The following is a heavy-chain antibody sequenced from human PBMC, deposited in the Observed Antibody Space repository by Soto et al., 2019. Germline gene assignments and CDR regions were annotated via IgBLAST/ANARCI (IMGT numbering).Heavy chain of an antibody. V-gene: IGHV3-9*01. CDR3: AKEVGYSGYDLLYCSGGRCYFDC. CDR1: GFTFDDYA. CDR2: ISWNTGST. D-gene: IGHD2-15*01. Sequence: EVQVVESGGGLVQPGRSLRLSCAASGFTFDDYAMHWVRQAPGKGLEWVSGISWNTGSTGYADSVKGRFTISRDNAKNSLYLQMNSLRHEDTALYYCAKEVGYSGYDLLYCSGGRCYFDCWGQGALVTVAS. J-gene: IGHJ4*02.